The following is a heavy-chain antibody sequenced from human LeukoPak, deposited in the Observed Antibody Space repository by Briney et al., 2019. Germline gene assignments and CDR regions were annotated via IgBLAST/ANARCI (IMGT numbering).Heavy chain of an antibody. Sequence: SETLSLTCTVSGGSISSHYWSWIRQPPGKGLEWIGYIYYSGSTNYNPSFKSRVTISVDTSKNQFSLKLSSVTAADTAVYYCARELNLLSAPYFDYWGQGTLVTVSS. CDR1: GGSISSHY. V-gene: IGHV4-59*11. D-gene: IGHD2-15*01. CDR2: IYYSGST. J-gene: IGHJ4*02. CDR3: ARELNLLSAPYFDY.